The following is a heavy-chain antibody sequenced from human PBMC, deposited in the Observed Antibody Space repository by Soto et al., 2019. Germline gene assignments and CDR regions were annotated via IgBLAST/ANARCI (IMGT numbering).Heavy chain of an antibody. D-gene: IGHD6-6*01. CDR1: GASITSGGYY. Sequence: QMQLQESGPGLVKPSQTLSLTCTVSGASITSGGYYWTWIRQHPAKGLEWIGFMYYNGNTNYNPSLKSRVTISAGTSKNQFSLNLTSVSAADTGVYYCARSSIGTLVNPVEDWGQGTLVTVSS. CDR2: MYYNGNT. J-gene: IGHJ4*01. V-gene: IGHV4-31*03. CDR3: ARSSIGTLVNPVED.